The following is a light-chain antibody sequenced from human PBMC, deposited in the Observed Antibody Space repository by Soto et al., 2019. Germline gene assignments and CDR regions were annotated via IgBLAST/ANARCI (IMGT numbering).Light chain of an antibody. Sequence: IQMTQSPSTLSATVGDRVTITCRGSQSISSWLAWYQQKLGRAPRLLIYDASSLESGVPSRFSGSGYGTEFTLTISSLQPDDFATYYCQQYNTYSSLTFGGGTKVDIK. CDR1: QSISSW. J-gene: IGKJ4*01. CDR2: DAS. CDR3: QQYNTYSSLT. V-gene: IGKV1-5*01.